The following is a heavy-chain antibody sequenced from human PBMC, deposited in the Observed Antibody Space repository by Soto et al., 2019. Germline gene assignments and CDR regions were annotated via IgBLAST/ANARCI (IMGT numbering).Heavy chain of an antibody. V-gene: IGHV2-5*02. Sequence: QITLKESGPTLVKPTQTLTLTCTFSGFSLSTSGVGVGWIRQPPGKALEWLALIYWDDDKRYSPSLKSRLTITKDTSKNQVVLTMTNMDPVDTATYYCAHRGLMITFGGPTWYFDYWGQGTLVTVSS. D-gene: IGHD3-16*01. J-gene: IGHJ4*02. CDR1: GFSLSTSGVG. CDR2: IYWDDDK. CDR3: AHRGLMITFGGPTWYFDY.